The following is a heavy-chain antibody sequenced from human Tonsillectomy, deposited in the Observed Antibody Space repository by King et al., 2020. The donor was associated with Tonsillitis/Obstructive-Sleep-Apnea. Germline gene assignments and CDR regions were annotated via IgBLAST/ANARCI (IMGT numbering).Heavy chain of an antibody. V-gene: IGHV3-64D*09. J-gene: IGHJ5*01. CDR1: GFIFSSYA. CDR3: GRIMGAPLGWFDS. Sequence: EVQLVESGGGLVQPGGSLRLSCSASGFIFSSYAMHWVRQAPGKGLEFVSAISTNGGSTYYADSLKGRFTISRDNSKNTLYLQMSSLRAEDRAVYYCGRIMGAPLGWFDSGGQGTLVTVSS. D-gene: IGHD1-26*01. CDR2: ISTNGGST.